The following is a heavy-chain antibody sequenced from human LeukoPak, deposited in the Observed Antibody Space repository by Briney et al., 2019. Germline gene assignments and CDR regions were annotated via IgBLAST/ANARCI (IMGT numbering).Heavy chain of an antibody. V-gene: IGHV3-30-3*01. CDR1: GFTLSSYA. Sequence: PGGSLRLSCAASGFTLSSYAMHWVRQAPGKGLEWVAVISYDGSNKYYADSVKGRFTISRDNSKNTLYLQMNSLRAEDTAVYYCARDRWSRGAPDKFDYWGQGTLVTVSS. CDR3: ARDRWSRGAPDKFDY. CDR2: ISYDGSNK. D-gene: IGHD6-6*01. J-gene: IGHJ4*02.